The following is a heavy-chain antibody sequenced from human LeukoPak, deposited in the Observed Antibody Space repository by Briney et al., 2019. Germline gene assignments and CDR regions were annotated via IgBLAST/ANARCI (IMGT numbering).Heavy chain of an antibody. CDR2: IIPIFGTA. J-gene: IGHJ4*02. Sequence: ASVKVSCKASGGTFSSYAITWVRQAPGQGLEWMGGIIPIFGTANYAQKFQGRVTITTDESTSTAYMELSTPRSDDTAVYYCARERPPGDSSNWFLEGYFDIWGQGTLVTVSS. CDR1: GGTFSSYA. CDR3: ARERPPGDSSNWFLEGYFDI. D-gene: IGHD6-13*01. V-gene: IGHV1-69*05.